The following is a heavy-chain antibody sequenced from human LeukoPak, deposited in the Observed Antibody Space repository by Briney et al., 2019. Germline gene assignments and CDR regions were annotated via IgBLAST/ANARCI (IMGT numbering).Heavy chain of an antibody. CDR1: GFTFSSYA. CDR3: AKDPRSGYYDSSHSC. CDR2: ISGSGGST. D-gene: IGHD3-22*01. J-gene: IGHJ4*02. V-gene: IGHV3-23*01. Sequence: PGGSLRLSCAASGFTFSSYAMSWDRQAPGKGLEWVLAISGSGGSTYYADSVKGRFTISRDNSKNTLYLQMNSLRAEDTAVYYCAKDPRSGYYDSSHSCWGQGTLVTVSS.